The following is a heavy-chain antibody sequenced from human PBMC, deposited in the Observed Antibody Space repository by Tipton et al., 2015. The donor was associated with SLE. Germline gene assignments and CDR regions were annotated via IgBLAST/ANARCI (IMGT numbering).Heavy chain of an antibody. D-gene: IGHD3-22*01. CDR1: GFTFTSSA. J-gene: IGHJ4*02. CDR2: IVVGSGNT. Sequence: QLVQSGPEVKKPGTSVKASCEASGFTFTSSAMQWVRQARGQRLEWIGWIVVGSGNTNYAQKFQERVTITRDMSTSTAYMELSSLRSEDTAVYYCAATNYYDSSGYYCWGQGTLVTVSS. CDR3: AATNYYDSSGYYC. V-gene: IGHV1-58*02.